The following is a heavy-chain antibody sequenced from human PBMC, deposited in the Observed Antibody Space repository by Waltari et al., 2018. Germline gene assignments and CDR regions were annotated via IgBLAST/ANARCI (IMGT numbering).Heavy chain of an antibody. Sequence: QLQLQESGPGLVKTSETQSLTCTVSGGSISSSSYYWGWIRQPPGKGLEWIGSIYYSGITYSTPSLNRRVTISVDTSKNQFSLKLSSVTAADTAVYYCARQAGAGTYYWGQGTLVTVSS. J-gene: IGHJ4*02. CDR1: GGSISSSSYY. D-gene: IGHD6-19*01. CDR3: ARQAGAGTYY. V-gene: IGHV4-39*01. CDR2: IYYSGIT.